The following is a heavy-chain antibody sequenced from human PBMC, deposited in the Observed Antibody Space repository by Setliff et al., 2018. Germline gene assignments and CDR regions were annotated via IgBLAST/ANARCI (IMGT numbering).Heavy chain of an antibody. CDR3: ARSTDSNGYYGFDS. D-gene: IGHD3-22*01. J-gene: IGHJ4*02. Sequence: ASVKVSCKASGYTFTSYGISWVRQAPGQRLEWMGWNHAGNGITEYSQDFQGRVSITRDTSASTAYMELRSLTSEDMAVYYCARSTDSNGYYGFDSWGQGTLVTVSS. V-gene: IGHV1-3*02. CDR1: GYTFTSYG. CDR2: NHAGNGIT.